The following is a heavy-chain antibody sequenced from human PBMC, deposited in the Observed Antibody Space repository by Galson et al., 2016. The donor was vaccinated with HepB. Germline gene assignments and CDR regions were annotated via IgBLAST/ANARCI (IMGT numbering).Heavy chain of an antibody. Sequence: SVKVSCKASGYTFTNYAMHWVRQAPGQRLEWMGWINAANRDTKYSQKLQGRGTITWDTSANTAYMELSSLRSEDTAVYYCARGHIVATVDYHYYGLDVWGQGTTVTVSS. J-gene: IGHJ6*02. CDR1: GYTFTNYA. CDR2: INAANRDT. CDR3: ARGHIVATVDYHYYGLDV. V-gene: IGHV1-3*01. D-gene: IGHD5-12*01.